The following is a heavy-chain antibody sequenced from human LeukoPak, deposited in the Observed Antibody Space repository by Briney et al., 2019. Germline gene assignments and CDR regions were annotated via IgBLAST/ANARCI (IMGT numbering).Heavy chain of an antibody. CDR1: GYSFTDKY. CDR2: INPNSGGT. J-gene: IGHJ4*02. CDR3: ARDPTGYYDSSGYYDY. V-gene: IGHV1-2*02. Sequence: ASVKVSCKASGYSFTDKYMHWVRQAPGQGLEWMGWINPNSGGTNYAQKFQGRVTITADKSTSTAYMELSSLRSEDTAVYYCARDPTGYYDSSGYYDYWGQGTLVTVSS. D-gene: IGHD3-22*01.